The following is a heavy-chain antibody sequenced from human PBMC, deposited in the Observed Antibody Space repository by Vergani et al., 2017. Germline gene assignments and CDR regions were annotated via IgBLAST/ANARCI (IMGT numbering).Heavy chain of an antibody. V-gene: IGHV3-9*01. Sequence: VEAGGGLVQPGGSLRLSCTASGFTFQAFAFHWVRQVSGRGLEWVSGIDRNYGVKNGNSFGGRFSISRDNAKKAVFLQMNNLRHEDTALYFCVKEIDYDADGPFDLWGRGTLVTVSS. D-gene: IGHD3-16*01. CDR2: IDRNYGVK. J-gene: IGHJ2*01. CDR1: GFTFQAFA. CDR3: VKEIDYDADGPFDL.